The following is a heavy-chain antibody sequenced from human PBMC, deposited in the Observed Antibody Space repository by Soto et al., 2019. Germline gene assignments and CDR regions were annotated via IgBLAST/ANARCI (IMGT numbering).Heavy chain of an antibody. V-gene: IGHV2-5*01. Sequence: SGPYAGEPPTDPHADLRLLWVLTQHYWRGCGLDPPAPGKALEWLALIYWNDDNRYSPSLKSRLTVTKDTSKNRVVLTMTNIDPVDTATYFCAHRSSLTLYGTSGYIFDYWGQGLLVTVSS. CDR3: AHRSSLTLYGTSGYIFDY. CDR1: VLTQHYWRG. CDR2: IYWNDDN. J-gene: IGHJ4*02. D-gene: IGHD3-22*01.